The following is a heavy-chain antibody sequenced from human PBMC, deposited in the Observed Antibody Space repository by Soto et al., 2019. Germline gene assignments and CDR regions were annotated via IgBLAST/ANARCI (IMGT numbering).Heavy chain of an antibody. CDR3: TRQDLSSGCDY. Sequence: PGESLKISCNGSGYTFATYWIGWARQMPGKGLEWMGIIYPADSDTRYSPSFKGLVTISVDKSISTAYLQWSSLKASDTAIYYCTRQDLSSGCDYWGQGTLVTVSS. CDR1: GYTFATYW. D-gene: IGHD3-22*01. CDR2: IYPADSDT. V-gene: IGHV5-51*01. J-gene: IGHJ4*02.